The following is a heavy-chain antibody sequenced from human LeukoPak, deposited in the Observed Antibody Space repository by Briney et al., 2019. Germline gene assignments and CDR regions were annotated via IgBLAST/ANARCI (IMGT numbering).Heavy chain of an antibody. Sequence: SETLSLTCSVSGGSISAYYWGWIRQPPGKGLEWIGTIYYSGSTYYNPSLKSRVAISVDTSRNQFSLKLSSVTAADTAVYYCARSLSRKNSGSPHNWFDPWGQGTLVTVSS. CDR3: ARSLSRKNSGSPHNWFDP. D-gene: IGHD3-10*01. J-gene: IGHJ5*02. CDR2: IYYSGST. CDR1: GGSISAYY. V-gene: IGHV4-39*07.